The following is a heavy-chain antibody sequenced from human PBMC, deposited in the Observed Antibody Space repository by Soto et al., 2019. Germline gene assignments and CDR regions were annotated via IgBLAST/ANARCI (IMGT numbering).Heavy chain of an antibody. CDR3: ATYGNYENNWFDP. CDR2: MTPNSGNT. J-gene: IGHJ5*02. V-gene: IGHV1-8*01. CDR1: GYTLTSYD. Sequence: GASVKVSCKASGYTLTSYDINWVRQATGQGLEWMALMTPNSGNTGYAQKLPGRVIMTGDTSTRSRDIELSSHISENTAVYYSATYGNYENNWFDPWGQGTEVTVSS. D-gene: IGHD3-3*01.